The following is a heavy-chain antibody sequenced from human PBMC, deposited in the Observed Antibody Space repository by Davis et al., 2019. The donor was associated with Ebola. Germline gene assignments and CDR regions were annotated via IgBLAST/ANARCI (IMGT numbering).Heavy chain of an antibody. CDR3: AKDKSSSWMWYFDL. CDR1: GFTFSTYS. V-gene: IGHV3-21*01. D-gene: IGHD6-13*01. CDR2: ISSDSDYI. J-gene: IGHJ2*01. Sequence: GESPKTPCAAPGFTFSTYSMSWVRQAPGKGLEWVSSISSDSDYIYYADSAKGRFTISRDNAKNSLYLQMNSLRAEDTAVYYCAKDKSSSWMWYFDLWGRGTLVTVSS.